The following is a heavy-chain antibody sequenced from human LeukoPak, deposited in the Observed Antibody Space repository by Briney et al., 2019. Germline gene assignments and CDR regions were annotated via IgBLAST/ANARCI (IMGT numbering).Heavy chain of an antibody. J-gene: IGHJ6*02. CDR3: AKARGGYNYPYYYGMDV. D-gene: IGHD5-24*01. CDR2: ISADGGST. CDR1: GFIFSSYA. Sequence: GGSLRLSCSASGFIFSSYAVSWVRQVPGKGLQWASAISADGGSTHYADSVKGRFTISRDNSKNTLYLQMNNLRAEDTAVYYCAKARGGYNYPYYYGMDVWGQGTTVTVSS. V-gene: IGHV3-23*01.